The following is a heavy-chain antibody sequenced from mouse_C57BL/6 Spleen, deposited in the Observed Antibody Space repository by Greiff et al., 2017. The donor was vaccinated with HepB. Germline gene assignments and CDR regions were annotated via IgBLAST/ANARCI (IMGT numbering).Heavy chain of an antibody. V-gene: IGHV1-61*01. J-gene: IGHJ2*01. Sequence: VQLQQSGAELVRPGSSVKLSCKASGYTFTSYWMDWVKQRPGQGLEWIGNIYPSDSETHYNQKFKDKATLTVDKSSSTAYMQLSSLTSEDSAVYYCARGGVRRFDPFYFRGQGPTLTVPS. CDR2: IYPSDSET. CDR3: ARGGVRRFDPFYF. CDR1: GYTFTSYW.